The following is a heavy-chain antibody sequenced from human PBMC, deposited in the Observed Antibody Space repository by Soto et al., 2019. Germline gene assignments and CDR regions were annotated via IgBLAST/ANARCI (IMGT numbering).Heavy chain of an antibody. CDR1: RCSIGPYS. J-gene: IGHJ4*02. D-gene: IGHD3-22*01. V-gene: IGHV4-59*01. Sequence: ETRSLTCTGSRCSIGPYSWSWIRQTPGKGLEWIAYIYYSGSTNYNPSLKSRVTISVDTSKNQCSLKLSSVTAADTAVYYCARASYFSDSFGYFLDSWGQGTLVTVSS. CDR2: IYYSGST. CDR3: ARASYFSDSFGYFLDS.